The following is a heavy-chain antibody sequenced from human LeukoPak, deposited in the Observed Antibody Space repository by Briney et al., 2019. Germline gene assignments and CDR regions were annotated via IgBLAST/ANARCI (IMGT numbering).Heavy chain of an antibody. CDR2: IRYDGSNK. CDR1: GFTFSSYG. V-gene: IGHV3-30*02. J-gene: IGHJ5*02. Sequence: GGSLRLSCAASGFTFSSYGMHWVRQAPGKGLEWVAFIRYDGSNKYYADSVKGRFTISRDNAKNSLYLQMNSLRAEDTAVYYCARDLEFAVDNPYWFDPWGQGTLVTVSS. CDR3: ARDLEFAVDNPYWFDP. D-gene: IGHD3-3*01.